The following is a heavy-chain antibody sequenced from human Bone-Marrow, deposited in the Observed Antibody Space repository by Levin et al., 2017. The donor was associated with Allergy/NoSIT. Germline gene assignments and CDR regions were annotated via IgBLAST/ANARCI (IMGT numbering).Heavy chain of an antibody. CDR2: IRVEGDRYAT. V-gene: IGHV3-73*01. Sequence: PGESLKISCAASGFDFSGSVMHWVRQPPGKGLEWVGRIRVEGDRYATAYVASVEGRFTISREDSKSTAYLQMNSLKSEDTAVYYCTRQMRRDGYNSPIDNWGQGTLVTVSS. D-gene: IGHD5-24*01. CDR3: TRQMRRDGYNSPIDN. CDR1: GFDFSGSV. J-gene: IGHJ4*02.